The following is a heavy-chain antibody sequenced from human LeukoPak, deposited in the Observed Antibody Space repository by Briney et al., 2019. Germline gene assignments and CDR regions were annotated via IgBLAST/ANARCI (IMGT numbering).Heavy chain of an antibody. Sequence: KPSETLSLTCTVSGGSISSYYWSRIRQPPGKGLEWIGEINHSGSTNYNPSLKSRVTISVDTSKNQFSLKLSSVTAADTAVYFCARGPPTDYYDSSGFYYVFDYWGQGTLVTVSS. J-gene: IGHJ4*02. V-gene: IGHV4-34*01. CDR2: INHSGST. D-gene: IGHD3-22*01. CDR3: ARGPPTDYYDSSGFYYVFDY. CDR1: GGSISSYY.